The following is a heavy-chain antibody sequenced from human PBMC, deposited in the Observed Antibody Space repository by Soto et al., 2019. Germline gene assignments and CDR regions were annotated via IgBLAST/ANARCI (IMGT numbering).Heavy chain of an antibody. V-gene: IGHV4-30-4*01. J-gene: IGHJ6*02. CDR2: IYYSGST. CDR1: GGSISSGDYY. CDR3: ARAGGNYGYYYYGMDV. D-gene: IGHD4-17*01. Sequence: QVQLQESGPGLVKPSQTLSLTCTVSGGSISSGDYYWSWIRQPPGKGLEWIGYIYYSGSTYYNPSLKSRVTISVDTSKNQFSLKLSSVTAADTAVYYCARAGGNYGYYYYGMDVWGQGTTVTVSS.